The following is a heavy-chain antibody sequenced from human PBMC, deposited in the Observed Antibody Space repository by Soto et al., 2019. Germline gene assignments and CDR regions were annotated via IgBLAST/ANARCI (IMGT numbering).Heavy chain of an antibody. D-gene: IGHD2-2*01. J-gene: IGHJ4*02. V-gene: IGHV3-33*01. CDR3: ARMNCSSTSCYELDY. CDR1: GFTFSSYG. Sequence: GGSLRLSCAASGFTFSSYGMHWVRQAPGKGLEWVAVIWYDGSNKYYADSVKGRFTISRDNSKNTLYLQMNSLRAEDTAVYYCARMNCSSTSCYELDYWGQGTLVTVSS. CDR2: IWYDGSNK.